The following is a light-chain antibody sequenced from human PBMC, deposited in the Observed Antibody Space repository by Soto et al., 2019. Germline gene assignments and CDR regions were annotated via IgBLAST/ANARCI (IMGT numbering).Light chain of an antibody. J-gene: IGKJ5*01. CDR2: DAA. Sequence: EIVLTQSPATLSVSPGEKATLSCRASQNITTYLGWYQQKPGQAPRLLLYDAANRATGIPARFSGSGSGTDFTLTISSLEPEDFAVYYCQQRTSWPITFGQGTRLEIK. CDR1: QNITTY. CDR3: QQRTSWPIT. V-gene: IGKV3-11*01.